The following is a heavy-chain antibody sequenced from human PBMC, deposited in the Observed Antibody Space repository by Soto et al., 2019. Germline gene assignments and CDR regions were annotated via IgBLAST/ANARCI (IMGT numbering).Heavy chain of an antibody. Sequence: GSLRLSCAASGFTFRIFTMNWVRQAPGEGLEWVSTISSNSAYIYYTDALRGRFTISRDNAKNTLYLQMNSLRAEDTAVYYCAKDPKRPTSTCTTSRNWLDTCGQGPLV. D-gene: IGHD1-7*01. V-gene: IGHV3-21*01. CDR3: AKDPKRPTSTCTTSRNWLDT. CDR1: GFTFRIFT. CDR2: ISSNSAYI. J-gene: IGHJ5*02.